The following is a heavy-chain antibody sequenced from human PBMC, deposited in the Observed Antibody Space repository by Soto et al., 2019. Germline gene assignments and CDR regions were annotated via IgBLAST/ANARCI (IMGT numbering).Heavy chain of an antibody. J-gene: IGHJ4*02. CDR1: GGTFSSYA. Sequence: ASVKVSCKASGGTFSSYAISWVRQAPGQGLEWMGGIIPIFGTANYAQKFQGRVTITADKSTSTAYMELSSLRSEDTAVYYCAIGRGGDTAMATDYWGQGTLVTVSS. V-gene: IGHV1-69*06. CDR2: IIPIFGTA. CDR3: AIGRGGDTAMATDY. D-gene: IGHD5-18*01.